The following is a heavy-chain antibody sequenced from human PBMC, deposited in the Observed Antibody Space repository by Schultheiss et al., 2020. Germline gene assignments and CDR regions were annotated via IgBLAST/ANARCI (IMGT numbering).Heavy chain of an antibody. Sequence: GESLKISCKGSGYSFTSYWIGWVRQMPGKGLEWVAVISPGGFDNRYSPAFEGQVTISADSSTNTAYLQWGSLRAEDMAVYYCARALYGSFINPPFDYWGQGTLVTVSS. CDR2: ISPGGFDN. V-gene: IGHV5-51*01. CDR1: GYSFTSYW. D-gene: IGHD3-10*01. CDR3: ARALYGSFINPPFDY. J-gene: IGHJ4*02.